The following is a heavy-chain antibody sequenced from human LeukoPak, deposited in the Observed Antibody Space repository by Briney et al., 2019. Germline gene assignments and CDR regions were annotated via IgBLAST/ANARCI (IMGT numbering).Heavy chain of an antibody. CDR2: ISGSGGST. CDR3: AKDLGQWLVDAFDI. D-gene: IGHD6-19*01. V-gene: IGHV3-23*01. J-gene: IGHJ3*02. Sequence: GGSLRLSCAASGFTVSSNYMSWVRQAPGKGLEWVSAISGSGGSTYYADSVKGRFTISRDNSKNTLYLQMNSLRAEGTAVYYCAKDLGQWLVDAFDIWGKGTMVTVSS. CDR1: GFTVSSNY.